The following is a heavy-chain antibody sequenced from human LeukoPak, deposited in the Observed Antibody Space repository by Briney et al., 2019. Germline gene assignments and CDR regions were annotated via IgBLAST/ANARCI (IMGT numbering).Heavy chain of an antibody. J-gene: IGHJ4*02. CDR1: GFTFSSYA. V-gene: IGHV3-23*01. D-gene: IGHD6-19*01. Sequence: GGSLRLSCAASGFTFSSYAMSWVRQAPGKGLEWVSAISGTDGSTYYADSVKGRLTISRDNSKNTLYLQMNSLRAEDTAVYYCAKGGSGWSWFDYWGQGTLVTVSS. CDR2: ISGTDGST. CDR3: AKGGSGWSWFDY.